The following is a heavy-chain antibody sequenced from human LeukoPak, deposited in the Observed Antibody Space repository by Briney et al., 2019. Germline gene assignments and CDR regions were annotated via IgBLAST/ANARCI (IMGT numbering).Heavy chain of an antibody. CDR2: IYWNDNK. D-gene: IGHD4-17*01. J-gene: IGHJ4*02. CDR1: GFSLSPSGVG. V-gene: IGHV2-5*01. CDR3: AHYGDYRFLYYFDY. Sequence: SGPTLVNPTQTLTLTCTFSGFSLSPSGVGVGWIRHPPGKALEWHALIYWNDNKLYSPSLKSRLTITKDTSNNQVVLTMTNREPGDTATYYCAHYGDYRFLYYFDYWGQGTLVTVSP.